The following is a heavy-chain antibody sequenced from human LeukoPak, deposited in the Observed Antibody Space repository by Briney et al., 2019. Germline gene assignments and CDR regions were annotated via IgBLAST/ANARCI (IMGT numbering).Heavy chain of an antibody. Sequence: GGSLRLSCAASGFTFSTSTMNWVRQAPGKGLEWVSYITGGSHYIYYADSVKGRFTISRDNAKNSLYLQMNNLRAEDTAVYYCARHSGHFDYWGQGTLVTVSS. V-gene: IGHV3-21*01. J-gene: IGHJ4*02. CDR2: ITGGSHYI. CDR3: ARHSGHFDY. D-gene: IGHD2-15*01. CDR1: GFTFSTST.